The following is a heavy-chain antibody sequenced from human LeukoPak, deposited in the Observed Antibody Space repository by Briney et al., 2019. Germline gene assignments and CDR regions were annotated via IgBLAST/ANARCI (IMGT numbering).Heavy chain of an antibody. CDR3: ARVPGYSSSWPHFDY. CDR1: GGSFSGYY. D-gene: IGHD6-13*01. J-gene: IGHJ4*02. V-gene: IGHV4-34*01. Sequence: SETLSLTCAVYGGSFSGYYWSWIRQPPGKGLEWIGEINHSGSTNYNPSLKSRVTISVDTSKNQFSLELSSVTAADTAVYYCARVPGYSSSWPHFDYWGQGTLVTVSS. CDR2: INHSGST.